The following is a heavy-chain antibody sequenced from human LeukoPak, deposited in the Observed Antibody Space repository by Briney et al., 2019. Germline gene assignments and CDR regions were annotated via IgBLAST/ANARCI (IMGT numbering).Heavy chain of an antibody. J-gene: IGHJ4*02. CDR1: GYSFTTYW. V-gene: IGHV5-10-1*01. CDR2: IDPSVSAT. D-gene: IGHD2-15*01. CDR3: ARHSIACSGDRCYALGFFDY. Sequence: GLSMTLSSKVSGYSFTTYWIRWVRQMPGDGMGWMGSIDPSVSATTYSPSFHGPVTISVDPSISPAYLQWSLKASDTAMYYCARHSIACSGDRCYALGFFDYWGQGTLVTVSS.